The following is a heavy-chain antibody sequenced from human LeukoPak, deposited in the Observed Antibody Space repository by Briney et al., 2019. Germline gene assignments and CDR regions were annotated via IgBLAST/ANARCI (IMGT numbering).Heavy chain of an antibody. D-gene: IGHD2-2*01. J-gene: IGHJ3*02. V-gene: IGHV1-2*02. CDR3: ANLNTWYQLPSDAFDI. CDR1: GYTFTGYY. Sequence: EASVKVSCKASGYTFTGYYMHWVRQAPGQGLEWMGWINPNSGGTNYAQKFQGRVTMTRDTSISTAYMELSRLRSDDTAVYYCANLNTWYQLPSDAFDIWGQGTMVTVSS. CDR2: INPNSGGT.